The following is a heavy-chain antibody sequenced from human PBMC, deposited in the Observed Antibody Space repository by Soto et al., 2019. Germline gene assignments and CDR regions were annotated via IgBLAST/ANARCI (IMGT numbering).Heavy chain of an antibody. V-gene: IGHV3-30-3*01. CDR2: ISYDGSNK. Sequence: PGGSLRLSCAAAGFTFSSYAMHWVRQAPGKGLEWVAVISYDGSNKYYADSVKGRFTISRDNSKNTLYLQMNSLRAEDTAVYYCARVTDCSSTSCPRRYYYYGMDVWGQGTKVTVSS. J-gene: IGHJ6*01. CDR3: ARVTDCSSTSCPRRYYYYGMDV. D-gene: IGHD2-2*01. CDR1: GFTFSSYA.